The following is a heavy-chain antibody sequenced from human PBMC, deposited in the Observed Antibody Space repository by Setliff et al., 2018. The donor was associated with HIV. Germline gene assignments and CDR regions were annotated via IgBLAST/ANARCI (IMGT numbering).Heavy chain of an antibody. V-gene: IGHV4-61*09. D-gene: IGHD6-19*01. CDR2: IHTSGST. J-gene: IGHJ5*02. CDR1: GGSISSGSYY. Sequence: KTSETLSLTCTVSGGSISSGSYYWSWIRQPAGKGLEWIGHIHTSGSTKYNPSLKSRVTISADTSKNQFSLNLSSLTAADTAVYYCARGRTQWPNYNYFDPWGLGTLVTVSS. CDR3: ARGRTQWPNYNYFDP.